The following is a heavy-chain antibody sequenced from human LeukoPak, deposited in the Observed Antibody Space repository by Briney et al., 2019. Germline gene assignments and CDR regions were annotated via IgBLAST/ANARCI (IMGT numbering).Heavy chain of an antibody. Sequence: PGGSLRLSCAASGFTFSSYVMSWVRQAPGKGLEWVSAITGSRDSTYYVDSVKDRFTISGDNSKNTLYLQMNSLRAEDTAVYYCAKGSAAARPYYFDCWGQGTLVTVSS. J-gene: IGHJ4*02. CDR2: ITGSRDST. CDR3: AKGSAAARPYYFDC. V-gene: IGHV3-23*01. CDR1: GFTFSSYV. D-gene: IGHD6-13*01.